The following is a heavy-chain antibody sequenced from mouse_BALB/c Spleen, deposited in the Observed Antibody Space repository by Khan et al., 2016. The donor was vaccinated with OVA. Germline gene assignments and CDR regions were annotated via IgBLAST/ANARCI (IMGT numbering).Heavy chain of an antibody. CDR2: INTYTGEP. CDR3: ARIKYGGAMDY. Sequence: QIQLVQSGPELKKPGETVKISCKASGYTFTIYGMNWVRQAPGKGLKWMGWINTYTGEPTYADDFKGRFAFSLETSASTAFLQINNLNTEDTTACYCARIKYGGAMDYWGQGTSVTVSS. J-gene: IGHJ4*01. D-gene: IGHD1-2*01. V-gene: IGHV9-3-1*01. CDR1: GYTFTIYG.